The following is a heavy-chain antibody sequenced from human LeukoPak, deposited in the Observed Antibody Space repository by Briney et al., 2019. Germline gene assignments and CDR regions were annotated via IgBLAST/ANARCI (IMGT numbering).Heavy chain of an antibody. CDR3: APIAAAGSGY. Sequence: GGSLRLSCAASRFTFSSYAMSWVRQAPGKGLDWVSSVSDSGAGTYYADSVKGRFTISRDNAKNSLYLQMNSLRAEDTAVYYCAPIAAAGSGYWGQGTLVTVSS. J-gene: IGHJ4*02. CDR1: RFTFSSYA. D-gene: IGHD6-13*01. CDR2: VSDSGAGT. V-gene: IGHV3-23*01.